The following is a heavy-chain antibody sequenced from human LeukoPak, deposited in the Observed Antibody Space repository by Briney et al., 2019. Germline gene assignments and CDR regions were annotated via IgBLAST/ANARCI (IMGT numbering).Heavy chain of an antibody. J-gene: IGHJ3*02. CDR1: GGSISSYY. CDR2: IYTSGST. CDR3: ARDLRYSSSWPESDAFDI. Sequence: PSETLSLTCTVSGGSISSYYWSWIRQPAGKGLEWIGRIYTSGSTNYNPSLKSRVTMSVDTSKNQFSLKLSSVTAADTAVYYCARDLRYSSSWPESDAFDIWGQGTMVTVSS. V-gene: IGHV4-4*07. D-gene: IGHD6-13*01.